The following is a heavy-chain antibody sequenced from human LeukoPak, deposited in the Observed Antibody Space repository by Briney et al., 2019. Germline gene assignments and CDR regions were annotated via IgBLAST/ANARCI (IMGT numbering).Heavy chain of an antibody. CDR3: ARDWGTGTTLDPNWFDP. CDR2: INPNSGGT. V-gene: IGHV1-2*02. J-gene: IGHJ5*02. Sequence: GASVKVSCKASGYTFTGYYMHWVRQAPGQGLEWMGWINPNSGGTNYAQKLQGRVTMTTDTSTSTAYMELRSLRSDDTAVYYCARDWGTGTTLDPNWFDPWGQGTLVTVSS. D-gene: IGHD1-7*01. CDR1: GYTFTGYY.